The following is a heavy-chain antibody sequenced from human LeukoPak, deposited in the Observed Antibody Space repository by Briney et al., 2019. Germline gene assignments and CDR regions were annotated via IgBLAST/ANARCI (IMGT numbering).Heavy chain of an antibody. Sequence: SGTLSLTCAVSGGSISSYNWWSWVRQPPGKGLEWIGEIYHSGTTNYNPSLKSRVTISVDNSKNHFSLDLSSVTAADTAVYYCARSPSGSSSRWFDPWGQGTLVTVPS. J-gene: IGHJ5*02. V-gene: IGHV4-4*02. CDR3: ARSPSGSSSRWFDP. CDR2: IYHSGTT. CDR1: GGSISSYNW. D-gene: IGHD1-26*01.